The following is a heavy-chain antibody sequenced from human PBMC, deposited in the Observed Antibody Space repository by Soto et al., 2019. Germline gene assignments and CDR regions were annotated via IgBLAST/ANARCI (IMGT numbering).Heavy chain of an antibody. CDR3: ATQTHHYYGSVEGPYYYMEV. CDR2: IYPGDSDT. V-gene: IGHV5-51*01. J-gene: IGHJ6*03. Sequence: PGESLKISCKGSGYSFTSYWIGWVRQMPGKGLEWMGIIYPGDSDTRYSPSFQGQVTISADKSISTAYLQWSSLKASDTAMYYCATQTHHYYGSVEGPYYYMEVWGKGTTVTVSS. D-gene: IGHD3-10*01. CDR1: GYSFTSYW.